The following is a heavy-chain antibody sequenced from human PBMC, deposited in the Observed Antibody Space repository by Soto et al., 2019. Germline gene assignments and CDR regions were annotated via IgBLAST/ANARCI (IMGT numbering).Heavy chain of an antibody. CDR1: GGTFSSYA. Sequence: SVKVSCKASGGTFSSYAISLVRQAPGQGLEWMGGIIPIFGTANYAQKFQGRVTITADESTSTAYMELSSLRSEDTAVYYCARSLTEIYYYYGMEVWGQGTTVTVSS. V-gene: IGHV1-69*13. CDR3: ARSLTEIYYYYGMEV. J-gene: IGHJ6*02. CDR2: IIPIFGTA. D-gene: IGHD7-27*01.